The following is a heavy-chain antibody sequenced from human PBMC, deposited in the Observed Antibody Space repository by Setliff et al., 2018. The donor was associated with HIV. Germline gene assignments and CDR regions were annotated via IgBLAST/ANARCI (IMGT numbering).Heavy chain of an antibody. D-gene: IGHD3-16*01. Sequence: LRLSCAASGFTFSSYAMSWVRQAPGKGLEWVSAISGSGGSTYYADSVKGRFTISRDNSKNTLYLQMNSLRAEDTAVYYCAKDLGDPYYFDYWGQGTLVTVSS. CDR1: GFTFSSYA. J-gene: IGHJ4*02. CDR3: AKDLGDPYYFDY. V-gene: IGHV3-23*01. CDR2: ISGSGGST.